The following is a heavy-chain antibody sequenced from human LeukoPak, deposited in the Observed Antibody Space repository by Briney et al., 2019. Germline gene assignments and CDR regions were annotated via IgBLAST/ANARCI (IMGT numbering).Heavy chain of an antibody. V-gene: IGHV3-74*01. J-gene: IGHJ6*02. CDR2: IQSDESDP. CDR3: AKDRDPMPSRGMDV. Sequence: GGSLRLSCAASGFTFRNYWMHWLRPGPGKGLVGVSRIQSDESDPSYAGSVKGRFTISRDNAKSTMYLQMNSLRAEDTAVYYCAKDRDPMPSRGMDVWGQGTTVAVPS. CDR1: GFTFRNYW. D-gene: IGHD2-2*01.